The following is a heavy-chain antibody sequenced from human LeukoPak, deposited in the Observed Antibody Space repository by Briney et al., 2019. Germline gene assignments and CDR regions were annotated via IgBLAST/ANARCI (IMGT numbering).Heavy chain of an antibody. CDR1: GFTFSSYA. CDR3: AREGLERRFALDH. J-gene: IGHJ4*02. V-gene: IGHV3-23*01. CDR2: ISGSDGST. Sequence: GGSLRLSCAASGFTFSSYAMSWVRQAPGKGLEWVSGISGSDGSTNYADSVKGRFTISSDISKNTMYLQMSSMRAEDTAVYYCAREGLERRFALDHWGQGTLVTVSS. D-gene: IGHD1-1*01.